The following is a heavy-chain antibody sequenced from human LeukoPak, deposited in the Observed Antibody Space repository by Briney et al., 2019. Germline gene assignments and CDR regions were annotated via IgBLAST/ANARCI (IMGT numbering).Heavy chain of an antibody. Sequence: PGGSLRLSCAASGFTFSSYAMHWVRQAPGKGLEWVAVISYDGSNNYYADSVKGRFTISRDNSKNTLYLQMNSLRAEDTAVYYCARERADDFWSGSYFDYWGQGTLVTVSS. CDR2: ISYDGSNN. V-gene: IGHV3-30-3*01. J-gene: IGHJ4*02. CDR3: ARERADDFWSGSYFDY. D-gene: IGHD3-3*01. CDR1: GFTFSSYA.